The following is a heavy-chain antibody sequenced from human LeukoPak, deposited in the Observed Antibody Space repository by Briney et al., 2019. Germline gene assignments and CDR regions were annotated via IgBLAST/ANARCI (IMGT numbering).Heavy chain of an antibody. CDR1: GFTFSSYG. CDR2: ISYDGSNI. CDR3: GKDIYSGYDFSPSDY. D-gene: IGHD5-12*01. V-gene: IGHV3-30*18. J-gene: IGHJ4*02. Sequence: PGGSLRLSCAASGFTFSSYGMHWVRQAPGKGLEWVAVISYDGSNIYYADSAKGRFTISRDNSKNTLYLQMNSLRAEDTAIYYCGKDIYSGYDFSPSDYWGQGTLVTVSS.